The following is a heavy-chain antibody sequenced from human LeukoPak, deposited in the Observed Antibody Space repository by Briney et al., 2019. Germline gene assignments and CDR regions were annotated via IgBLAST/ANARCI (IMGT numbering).Heavy chain of an antibody. D-gene: IGHD3-3*01. V-gene: IGHV3-7*01. CDR3: ARLREIPVFGVVTKSTSYFDY. CDR2: IKQDGSER. Sequence: GGSLRLSCAASGFTFSNYWMSWVRQAPGKGLEWVANIKQDGSERYYVDSVKGRFTISRDNAKNSLDLQMNSLRAEGTAVYYCARLREIPVFGVVTKSTSYFDYWGQGTLVTVSS. J-gene: IGHJ4*02. CDR1: GFTFSNYW.